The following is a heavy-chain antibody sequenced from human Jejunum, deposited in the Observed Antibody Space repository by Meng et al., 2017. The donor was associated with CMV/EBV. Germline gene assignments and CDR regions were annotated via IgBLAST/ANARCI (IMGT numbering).Heavy chain of an antibody. CDR1: FTFSGYW. CDR3: ARWHYYGSGSYAFDI. D-gene: IGHD3-10*01. V-gene: IGHV3-7*01. CDR2: INQNENEK. Sequence: FTFSGYWMSWVRQAPGKGLEWVANINQNENEKYYVDSVTGRFTISRDNAKNSLYLQMNSLRAEDTAVYYCARWHYYGSGSYAFDIWGQGTMVTVSS. J-gene: IGHJ3*02.